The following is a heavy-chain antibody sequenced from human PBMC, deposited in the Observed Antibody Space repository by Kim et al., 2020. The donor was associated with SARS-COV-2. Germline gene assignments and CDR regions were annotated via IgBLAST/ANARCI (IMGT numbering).Heavy chain of an antibody. CDR3: ARDSFGDPTGYFDY. J-gene: IGHJ4*02. D-gene: IGHD4-17*01. CDR2: IYSGGST. V-gene: IGHV3-53*01. Sequence: GGSLRLSCAASGFTVSSNYMSWVRQAPGKGLEWVSVIYSGGSTYYADSVKGRFTISRDNSKNTLYLQMNSLRAEDTAVYYCARDSFGDPTGYFDYWGQGTLVTVSS. CDR1: GFTVSSNY.